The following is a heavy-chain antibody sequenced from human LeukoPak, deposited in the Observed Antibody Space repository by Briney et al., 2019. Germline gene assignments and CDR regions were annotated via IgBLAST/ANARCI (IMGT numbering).Heavy chain of an antibody. CDR2: INHSGST. J-gene: IGHJ4*02. D-gene: IGHD3-3*01. V-gene: IGHV4-34*01. CDR3: ARAPLGVVISSPTSYCFDY. Sequence: PSETLSLTCAVYGGSFSGYYWSWIRQPPGKGLEWTGEINHSGSTNYNPSLKSRVTISVDTSKNQFSLKLSSVTAADTAVYYCARAPLGVVISSPTSYCFDYWGQGTLVTVSS. CDR1: GGSFSGYY.